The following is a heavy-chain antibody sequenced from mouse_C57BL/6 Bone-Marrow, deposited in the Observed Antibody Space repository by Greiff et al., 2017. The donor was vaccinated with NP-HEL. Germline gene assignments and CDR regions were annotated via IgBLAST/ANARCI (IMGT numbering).Heavy chain of an antibody. J-gene: IGHJ2*01. CDR3: ARRGIYYYGSSFDY. Sequence: QVQLQQSGPELVKPGASVKISCKASGYAFSSSWMNWVKQRPGKGLEWIGRIYPGDGDTNYNEKFKGKATLTADKSSSTAYMQLSSLTSEDSAVYFCARRGIYYYGSSFDYWGQGTTLTVSS. CDR2: IYPGDGDT. D-gene: IGHD1-1*01. V-gene: IGHV1-82*01. CDR1: GYAFSSSW.